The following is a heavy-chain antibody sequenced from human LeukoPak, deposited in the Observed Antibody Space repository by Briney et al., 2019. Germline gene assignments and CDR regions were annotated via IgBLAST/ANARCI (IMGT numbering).Heavy chain of an antibody. CDR2: INPNSGGT. J-gene: IGHJ6*04. Sequence: ASVKVSCKASGYTFTGYYMHWVRQAPGQGLEWMGWINPNSGGTNYAQKFQGRVTMTRDTSISTAYMELSRLRSDDTAVYYCAGGIGYCSSTSCQDSPSVWGKGTTVTISS. D-gene: IGHD2-2*01. CDR3: AGGIGYCSSTSCQDSPSV. V-gene: IGHV1-2*02. CDR1: GYTFTGYY.